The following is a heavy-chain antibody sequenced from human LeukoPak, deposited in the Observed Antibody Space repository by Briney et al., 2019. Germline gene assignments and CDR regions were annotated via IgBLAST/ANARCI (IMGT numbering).Heavy chain of an antibody. D-gene: IGHD1-26*01. Sequence: GGSLRLSCAASGFTFSSYWVHWVRQAPRQGQVWVSPINSDGSSTSYADSVKGRFTISRDNAKNTLSLQMNSLRAEDTAVYYCARVGGSNAFDIWGQGTMVIVSS. CDR3: ARVGGSNAFDI. CDR1: GFTFSSYW. V-gene: IGHV3-74*01. J-gene: IGHJ3*02. CDR2: INSDGSST.